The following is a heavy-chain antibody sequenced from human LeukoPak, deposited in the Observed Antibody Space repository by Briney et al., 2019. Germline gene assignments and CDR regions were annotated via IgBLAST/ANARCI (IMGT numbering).Heavy chain of an antibody. D-gene: IGHD6-13*01. V-gene: IGHV3-11*04. Sequence: GGSLRLSCAGSGFTFSDYYMSWMRQAPGKGLEWVSYISSSGSTIYYADSVKGRFTISRDNAKNSLYLQMNSLRAEDTAVYYCSAGHYYYYMDVWGKGTTVTVSS. CDR3: SAGHYYYYMDV. CDR1: GFTFSDYY. CDR2: ISSSGSTI. J-gene: IGHJ6*03.